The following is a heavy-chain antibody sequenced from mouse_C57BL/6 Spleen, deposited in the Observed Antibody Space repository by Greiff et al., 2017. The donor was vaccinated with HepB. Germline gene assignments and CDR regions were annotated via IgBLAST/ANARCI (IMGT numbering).Heavy chain of an antibody. CDR2: IDPETGGT. CDR3: TRSKTAQDYFDY. V-gene: IGHV1-15*01. Sequence: VKLMESGAELVRPGASVTLSCKASGYTFTDYEMHWVKQTPVHGLEWIGAIDPETGGTAYNQKFKGKAILTADRSSSTAYMELRSLTSEDSAVYYCTRSKTAQDYFDYWGQGTTLTVSS. D-gene: IGHD3-2*02. CDR1: GYTFTDYE. J-gene: IGHJ2*01.